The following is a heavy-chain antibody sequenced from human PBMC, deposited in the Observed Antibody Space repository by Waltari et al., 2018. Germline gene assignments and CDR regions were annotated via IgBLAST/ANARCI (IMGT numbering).Heavy chain of an antibody. D-gene: IGHD3-10*01. CDR3: ARDRARDYYYGMDV. Sequence: EVQLVESGGGLVQPGGSLRLSCAASGFTFSSYSMNWVRQAPGKGLEWVSYISSSSSTIYYAESVKGRFTISRDKAKNSLYLQMNSLRAEDTAVYYCARDRARDYYYGMDVWGQGTTVTVSS. CDR1: GFTFSSYS. CDR2: ISSSSSTI. J-gene: IGHJ6*02. V-gene: IGHV3-48*01.